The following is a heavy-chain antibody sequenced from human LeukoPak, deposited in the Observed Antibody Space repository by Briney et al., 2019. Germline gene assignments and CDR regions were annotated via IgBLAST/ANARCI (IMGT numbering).Heavy chain of an antibody. J-gene: IGHJ5*02. Sequence: SETLSLTCTVSGGSISSYYWSWIRQPAGKGLEWIGRIYASGGTNYNPSLKSRLTISADKSKNQFSLRLSSVTAADTAVYYCARSVGYCSSASCYVNWFDPWGQGTLVTVSS. D-gene: IGHD2-2*01. V-gene: IGHV4-4*07. CDR1: GGSISSYY. CDR2: IYASGGT. CDR3: ARSVGYCSSASCYVNWFDP.